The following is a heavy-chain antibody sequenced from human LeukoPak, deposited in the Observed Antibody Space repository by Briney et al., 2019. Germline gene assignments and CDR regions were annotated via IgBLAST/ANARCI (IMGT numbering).Heavy chain of an antibody. V-gene: IGHV4-39*07. J-gene: IGHJ4*02. Sequence: SETLSLTCTVSGGSIRSSSYYWGWIRQPPGKGLEWIGSIYYSGNTYYNPSLKSRVTISVDTSKNQFSLKLSSVTAADTAVYYCARDRVAVAVTGGGYWGQGTLVTVSS. D-gene: IGHD6-19*01. CDR3: ARDRVAVAVTGGGY. CDR1: GGSIRSSSYY. CDR2: IYYSGNT.